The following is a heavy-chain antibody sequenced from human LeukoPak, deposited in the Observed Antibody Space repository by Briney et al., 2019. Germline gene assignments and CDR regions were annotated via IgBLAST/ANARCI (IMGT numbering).Heavy chain of an antibody. Sequence: GASVKVSCKASGYTFTSYGISWVRQAPGQGLEWMGWISAYNGNTNYAQKLQGRVTMTTDTSTSTAYMELSSLRSEDTAVYYCAAIYDFWSGYYLFDYWGQGTLVTVSS. V-gene: IGHV1-18*01. CDR1: GYTFTSYG. D-gene: IGHD3-3*01. CDR3: AAIYDFWSGYYLFDY. CDR2: ISAYNGNT. J-gene: IGHJ4*02.